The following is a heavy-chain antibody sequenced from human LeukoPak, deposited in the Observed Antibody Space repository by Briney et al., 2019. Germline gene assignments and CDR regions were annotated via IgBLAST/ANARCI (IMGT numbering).Heavy chain of an antibody. D-gene: IGHD5-12*01. CDR1: GFAFSNYG. Sequence: PGGSLRLSCTASGFAFSNYGINWVRRAPSKGLEWVSGITGSGTTTYYADSVKGRFTISRDNSKNTLYLQMNSLRAEDTAVYYCARGPSGYHNTGGQGTLVTVSS. CDR3: ARGPSGYHNT. J-gene: IGHJ4*02. CDR2: ITGSGTTT. V-gene: IGHV3-23*01.